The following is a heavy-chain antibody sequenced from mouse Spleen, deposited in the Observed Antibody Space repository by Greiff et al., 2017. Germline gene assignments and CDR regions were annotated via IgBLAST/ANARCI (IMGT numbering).Heavy chain of an antibody. CDR2: INPYNGDT. Sequence: EVQLQQSGPELVKPGDSVKISCKASGYSFTGYFMNWVMQSHGKSLEWIGRINPYNGDTFYNQKFKGKATLTVDKSSSTAHMELRSLTSEDSAVYYCARDERVYDSWFAYWGQGTLVTVSA. V-gene: IGHV1-20*01. CDR1: GYSFTGYF. J-gene: IGHJ3*01. CDR3: ARDERVYDSWFAY. D-gene: IGHD2-3*01.